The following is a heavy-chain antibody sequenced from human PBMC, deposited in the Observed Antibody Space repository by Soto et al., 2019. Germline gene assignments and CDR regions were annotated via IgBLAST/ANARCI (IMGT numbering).Heavy chain of an antibody. CDR1: GGTFSSYA. V-gene: IGHV1-69*01. CDR2: IIPIFGTA. Sequence: QVQLVQSGAEVKKPGSSVKVSCKASGGTFSSYAISWVRQAPGQGLEWMGGIIPIFGTANYAQKFQGRVTITADESTRTAYMELSSLRSADTAVYYCARDCGPYGSGCYYFDYWGQGTLVTVSS. D-gene: IGHD3-10*01. J-gene: IGHJ4*02. CDR3: ARDCGPYGSGCYYFDY.